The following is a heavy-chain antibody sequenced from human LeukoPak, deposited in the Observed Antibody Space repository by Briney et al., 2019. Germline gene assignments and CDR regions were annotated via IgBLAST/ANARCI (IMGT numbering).Heavy chain of an antibody. V-gene: IGHV3-66*01. CDR3: ARDRRLMSGSYSLATPYYYYYYGMDV. J-gene: IGHJ6*02. Sequence: GGSLRLSCAASGFTFSNAWMSWVRQAPGKGLEWVSVIYSGGSTYYADSVKGRFTISRDNSKNTLYLQMNSLRAEDTAVYYCARDRRLMSGSYSLATPYYYYYYGMDVWGQGTTVTVSS. CDR2: IYSGGST. CDR1: GFTFSNAW. D-gene: IGHD1-26*01.